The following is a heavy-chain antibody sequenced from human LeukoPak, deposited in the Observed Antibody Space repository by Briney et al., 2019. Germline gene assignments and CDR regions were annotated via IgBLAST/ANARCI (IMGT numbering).Heavy chain of an antibody. Sequence: GASVKVSCKASGGTFSSYAISWVRQAPGQGLEWMGWISAYNGNTNYAQKLQGRVTMTTDTSTSTAYMELRSLRSDDTAVYYCARSRDYDFWSGYYYYYGMDVWGQGTTVTVSS. CDR2: ISAYNGNT. CDR1: GGTFSSYA. V-gene: IGHV1-18*01. D-gene: IGHD3-3*01. CDR3: ARSRDYDFWSGYYYYYGMDV. J-gene: IGHJ6*02.